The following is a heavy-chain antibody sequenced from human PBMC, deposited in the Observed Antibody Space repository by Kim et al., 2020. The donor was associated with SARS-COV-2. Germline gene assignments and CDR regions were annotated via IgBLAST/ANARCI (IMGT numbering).Heavy chain of an antibody. CDR3: AFRGYSYGYVY. J-gene: IGHJ4*02. V-gene: IGHV3-23*01. D-gene: IGHD5-18*01. Sequence: YYAASVNGRFTISRDNSKNTLYLKMNSLRDEDTAVYYCAFRGYSYGYVYWGQGSLVTVSS.